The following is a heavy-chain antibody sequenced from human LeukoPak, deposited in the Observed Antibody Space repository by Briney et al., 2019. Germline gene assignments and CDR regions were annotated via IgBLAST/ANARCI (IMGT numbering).Heavy chain of an antibody. V-gene: IGHV3-23*01. CDR3: ARDVSDSVGATTFDY. J-gene: IGHJ4*02. CDR1: GFTFSSYA. Sequence: GGSLRLSCAASGFTFSSYAMSWVRQAPGKGLEWVSAISGSGGSTYYADSVKGRFTISRDNAKNSLYLQMNSLRAEDTAVYYCARDVSDSVGATTFDYWGQGTLVTVSS. CDR2: ISGSGGST. D-gene: IGHD1-26*01.